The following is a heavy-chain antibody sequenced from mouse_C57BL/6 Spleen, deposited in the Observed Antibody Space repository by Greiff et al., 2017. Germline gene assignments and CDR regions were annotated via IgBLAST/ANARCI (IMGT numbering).Heavy chain of an antibody. CDR1: GYTFTSYW. CDR3: ARRSLYYGYVPGYAMDY. Sequence: QVQLQQPGAELVKPGASVKLSCKASGYTFTSYWMHWVKQRPGQGLEWIGMIHPNRGSTNYNEKFKSKATLTVDKSSSTAYMQLSSLTSEDSAVYYCARRSLYYGYVPGYAMDYWGQGTSVTVSS. CDR2: IHPNRGST. J-gene: IGHJ4*01. V-gene: IGHV1-64*01. D-gene: IGHD2-2*01.